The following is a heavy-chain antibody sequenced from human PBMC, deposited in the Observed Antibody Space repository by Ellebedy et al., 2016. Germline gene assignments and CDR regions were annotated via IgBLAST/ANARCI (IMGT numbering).Heavy chain of an antibody. J-gene: IGHJ4*02. CDR3: ARGRAAAGTGHTLRPFDY. CDR1: GVSISSTNW. Sequence: SETLSLTXAVSGVSISSTNWWSWVRQSPGKGLEWIGEIYHSGSTKYNPSLKSRVTISVDKSKNQFSLKLSSVTAADTAVYYCARGRAAAGTGHTLRPFDYWGQGTLVTVSS. V-gene: IGHV4-4*02. CDR2: IYHSGST. D-gene: IGHD6-13*01.